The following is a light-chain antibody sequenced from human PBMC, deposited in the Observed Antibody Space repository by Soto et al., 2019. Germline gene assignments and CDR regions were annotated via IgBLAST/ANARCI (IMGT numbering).Light chain of an antibody. Sequence: DIQMTQSPSTLSASVGDRLTITCRASQSISNWLAWYQQKPGKAPKLLIYKASSLESGVPARFSGSGSGTEFTLTISSLQPGDFATYYCQYYNSYSWTFGQGTKVEIK. CDR3: QYYNSYSWT. J-gene: IGKJ1*01. CDR2: KAS. CDR1: QSISNW. V-gene: IGKV1-5*03.